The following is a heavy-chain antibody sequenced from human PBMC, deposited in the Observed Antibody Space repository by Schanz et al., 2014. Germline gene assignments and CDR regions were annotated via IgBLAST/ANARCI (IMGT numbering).Heavy chain of an antibody. D-gene: IGHD2-2*01. V-gene: IGHV3-7*03. J-gene: IGHJ5*01. CDR1: GFTFSNYA. CDR2: IGDDGADK. Sequence: EVQLLESGGGLVQPGGSLRLSCAASGFTFSNYAMGWVRQTPGKGLEWVANIGDDGADKYYLDSVRGRFTISRDNAKISLYLQMNSLSAEDTAVYYCAKVAPAATYLDSWGLGTLVTVSS. CDR3: AKVAPAATYLDS.